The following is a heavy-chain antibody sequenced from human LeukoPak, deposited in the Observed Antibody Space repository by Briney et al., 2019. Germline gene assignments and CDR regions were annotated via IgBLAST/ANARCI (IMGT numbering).Heavy chain of an antibody. J-gene: IGHJ4*02. CDR2: IYHSGST. D-gene: IGHD5-18*01. CDR1: GGSISSGGYS. V-gene: IGHV4-30-2*01. Sequence: SETLSLTCAVSGGSISSGGYSWSWIRQPPGKGLEWIGYIYHSGSTYYNPSLKSRVTISVDRSKNQFSLKLSSVTAADTAVYYCARLYSYGSWPYYFDYWGQGTLVTVSS. CDR3: ARLYSYGSWPYYFDY.